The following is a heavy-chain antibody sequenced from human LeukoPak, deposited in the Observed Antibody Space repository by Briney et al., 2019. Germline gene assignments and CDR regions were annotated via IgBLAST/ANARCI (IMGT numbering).Heavy chain of an antibody. J-gene: IGHJ4*02. Sequence: SSETLSLTCAVYGGSFSGYYWSWIRQPLGKGLEWIGEINHSGSTNYNPSLKSRVTISVDTSKNQFSLKLSSVTAADTAVYYCARGPTGTPGYFDYWGQGTLVTVSS. CDR2: INHSGST. D-gene: IGHD1-1*01. CDR1: GGSFSGYY. CDR3: ARGPTGTPGYFDY. V-gene: IGHV4-34*01.